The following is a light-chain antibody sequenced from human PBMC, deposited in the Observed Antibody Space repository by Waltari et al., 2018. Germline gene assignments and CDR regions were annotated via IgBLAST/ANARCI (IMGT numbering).Light chain of an antibody. V-gene: IGLV2-14*03. Sequence: QSALTQPASVSGSPGQSITISCTGTSTDVGSYNYVSWYQQYPGKAPQLIIYDVTQRPSVISTRFSGSKSGNTASLTISGLQAEDEADYFCNSHSTTTPVVFGGGTKVTVL. J-gene: IGLJ2*01. CDR2: DVT. CDR1: STDVGSYNY. CDR3: NSHSTTTPVV.